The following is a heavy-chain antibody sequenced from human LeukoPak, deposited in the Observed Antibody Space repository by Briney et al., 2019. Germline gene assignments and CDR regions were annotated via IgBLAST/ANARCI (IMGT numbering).Heavy chain of an antibody. D-gene: IGHD6-19*01. CDR3: AKDRGIAVAGENFDY. V-gene: IGHV3-21*04. CDR1: GFTFSSYS. J-gene: IGHJ4*02. Sequence: GGSLRLSCAASGFTFSSYSMNWVRQAPGKGLGWVSSISSSSSYIYYADSVKGRFTISRDNSKNTLYLQMNSLRAEDTAVYYCAKDRGIAVAGENFDYWGQGTLVTVSS. CDR2: ISSSSSYI.